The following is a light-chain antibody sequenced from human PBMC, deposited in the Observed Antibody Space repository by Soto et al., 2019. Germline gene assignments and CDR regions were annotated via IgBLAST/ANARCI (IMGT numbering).Light chain of an antibody. V-gene: IGKV1-39*01. CDR2: AAS. Sequence: DIQMSQSPSSLSASVGDRVTITCRASQSINTYLSWFQQKGGKTPSLLIYAASNLHSEVPSRFSGSGSGTDFTLSISSVQREDFGTYYCQHSHSPPYTYGQGTRLEIK. CDR1: QSINTY. J-gene: IGKJ2*01. CDR3: QHSHSPPYT.